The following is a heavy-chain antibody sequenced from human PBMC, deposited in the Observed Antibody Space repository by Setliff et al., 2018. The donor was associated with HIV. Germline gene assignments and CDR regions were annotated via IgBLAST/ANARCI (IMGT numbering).Heavy chain of an antibody. J-gene: IGHJ4*02. D-gene: IGHD2-21*01. Sequence: GSLRLSCAASGFTFSSFNMNWVRQAPGKGLEWVGRIKSKTDGGTTDYAAPVKGRFTISRDDSKNTLYLQMNTMKTEDTAVYYCAADIPTPLAQIDYWGQGTLVTVSS. CDR3: AADIPTPLAQIDY. CDR1: GFTFSSFN. CDR2: IKSKTDGGTT. V-gene: IGHV3-15*01.